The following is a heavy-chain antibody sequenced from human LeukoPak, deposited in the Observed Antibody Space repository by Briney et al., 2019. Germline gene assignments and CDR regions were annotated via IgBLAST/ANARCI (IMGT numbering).Heavy chain of an antibody. Sequence: GASVKVSCKASGYTFTSYAMNWVRQAPGQGLEWMGWINTNTGNPTYAQGFTGRFVFSLDTSVSTAYLQISSLKAEDTAVYYCARDGYSGYDLRYYYYYMDVWGKGTTVTVSS. V-gene: IGHV7-4-1*02. CDR1: GYTFTSYA. J-gene: IGHJ6*03. D-gene: IGHD5-12*01. CDR3: ARDGYSGYDLRYYYYYMDV. CDR2: INTNTGNP.